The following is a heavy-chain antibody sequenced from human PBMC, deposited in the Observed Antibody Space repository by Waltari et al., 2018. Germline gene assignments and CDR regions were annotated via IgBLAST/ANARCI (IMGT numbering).Heavy chain of an antibody. V-gene: IGHV3-74*01. CDR1: GFTFSSSY. CDR2: INTDGSST. D-gene: IGHD3-16*01. CDR3: ARDGGGNGYIHY. J-gene: IGHJ4*02. Sequence: EVQLVESGGGLVQPGGSLRLSCEASGFTFSSSYMHWVRQAPGKGLVWVSRINTDGSSTNYADSVKVRFTISRDNGKNTLYLQMNSRRAEDAAVYYCARDGGGNGYIHYWGQGTLVTVSS.